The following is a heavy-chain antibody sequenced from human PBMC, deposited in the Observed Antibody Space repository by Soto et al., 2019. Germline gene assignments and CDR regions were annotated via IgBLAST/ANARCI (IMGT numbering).Heavy chain of an antibody. CDR1: GCSITSYY. CDR2: IYYSGST. V-gene: IGHV4-59*01. CDR3: ATARSVATPMDV. D-gene: IGHD5-12*01. J-gene: IGHJ6*02. Sequence: SETLSLTCTVSGCSITSYYWSWIRQPPGKGLEWIGYIYYSGSTNYNPSLKSRVTISVDTSKNQFSLKLSSVTAADTAVYYCATARSVATPMDVWGQGTTVT.